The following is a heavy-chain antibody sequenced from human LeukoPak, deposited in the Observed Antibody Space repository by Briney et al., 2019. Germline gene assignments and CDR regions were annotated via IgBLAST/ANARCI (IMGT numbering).Heavy chain of an antibody. J-gene: IGHJ4*02. CDR1: GFTFHTYE. D-gene: IGHD4-17*01. CDR2: ITSSGISI. V-gene: IGHV3-48*03. Sequence: GGPLTLSCAASGFTFHTYEMNWVRQAPGKGLEWVSYITSSGISISYADSVKGSFTISRDNAKNSLYLQMNSLRAEDTAVYYCARAGYGDYAEYYFDYWGQGTLVTVSS. CDR3: ARAGYGDYAEYYFDY.